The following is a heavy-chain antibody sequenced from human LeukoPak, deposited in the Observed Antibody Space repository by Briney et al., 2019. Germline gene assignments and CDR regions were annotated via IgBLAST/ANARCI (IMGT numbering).Heavy chain of an antibody. D-gene: IGHD3-9*01. Sequence: SETLSLTCTVSGGSISSYYWSWIRQPPGKGLEWIGYIYYSGSTYYNPSLKSRVTISVDTSKNQFSLKLSSVTAADTAVYYCARVYYDILTGSNLFDYWGQGTLVTVSS. V-gene: IGHV4-59*12. CDR3: ARVYYDILTGSNLFDY. CDR2: IYYSGST. CDR1: GGSISSYY. J-gene: IGHJ4*02.